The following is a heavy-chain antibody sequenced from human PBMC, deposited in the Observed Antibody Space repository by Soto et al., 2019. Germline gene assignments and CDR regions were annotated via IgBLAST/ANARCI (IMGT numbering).Heavy chain of an antibody. CDR2: VNRDGSTT. D-gene: IGHD2-2*01. J-gene: IGHJ4*02. CDR1: GFTFSTYW. V-gene: IGHV3-74*01. Sequence: GGSLRLSCAASGFTFSTYWMHWVRQAPGKGLVWVSRVNRDGSTTTYADSVNGRFTVSRDNAKNTLYLQMNSLRADDTAVYYCARSLSTSPDYWGQGXLVTVYS. CDR3: ARSLSTSPDY.